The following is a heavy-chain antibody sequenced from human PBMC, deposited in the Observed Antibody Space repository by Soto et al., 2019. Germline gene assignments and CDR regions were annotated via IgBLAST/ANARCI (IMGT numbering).Heavy chain of an antibody. CDR3: ARDMSGGTYNYYYGMDV. D-gene: IGHD1-26*01. V-gene: IGHV3-23*01. Sequence: GGSMRLSCSASGFTFSSYAMTWVRQAPGRGLEWVSAISGSGSPTYYADSVKGRFTISRDNSKNTLYLQMNSLRADDTAVYYCARDMSGGTYNYYYGMDVWGQGTTVTVSS. J-gene: IGHJ6*02. CDR1: GFTFSSYA. CDR2: ISGSGSPT.